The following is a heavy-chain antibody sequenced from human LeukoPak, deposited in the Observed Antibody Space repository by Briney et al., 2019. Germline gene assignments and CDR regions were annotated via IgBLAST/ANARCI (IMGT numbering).Heavy chain of an antibody. J-gene: IGHJ4*02. CDR2: IHFDGSTK. CDR3: AKDQCTRTSCDGYPGY. D-gene: IGHD2-2*01. CDR1: GFTFSSYG. Sequence: QPGGSLRLSCAASGFTFSSYGMHWVRQAPGKGLEWVAFIHFDGSTKYSGDSVQGRFTISRDNSRNILYLHMSNLRPEDTAFYYCAKDQCTRTSCDGYPGYWGQGTLVTVSS. V-gene: IGHV3-30*02.